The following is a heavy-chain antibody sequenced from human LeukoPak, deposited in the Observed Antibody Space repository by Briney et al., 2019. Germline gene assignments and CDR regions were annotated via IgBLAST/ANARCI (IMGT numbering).Heavy chain of an antibody. CDR3: AKQANRGVDYYFDY. V-gene: IGHV3-23*01. J-gene: IGHJ4*02. CDR1: GFTFSNYA. CDR2: ISGSGGSI. D-gene: IGHD3-10*01. Sequence: GGSLRLSCAVSGFTFSNYAMSWVRQAPGKGLEWVSGISGSGGSIYYADSVKGRFTISRDNSKNTLYLQMNSVRAEDTAVYYCAKQANRGVDYYFDYWGQGTLPTVSS.